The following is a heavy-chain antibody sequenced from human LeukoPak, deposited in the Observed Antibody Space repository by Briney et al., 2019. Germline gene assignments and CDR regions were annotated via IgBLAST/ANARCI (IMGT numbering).Heavy chain of an antibody. V-gene: IGHV3-21*01. CDR2: IISSSSYI. CDR1: GFTFSSYS. CDR3: ARHLDCGGDCSPSSGYYMDV. Sequence: GGSLRLSCAASGFTFSSYSMNWVRQAPGKGRECVSSIISSSSYIYYADSVKGRFTISRDNAKNSLYLQMNSLRAEDTAVYYCARHLDCGGDCSPSSGYYMDVWGKGTTVTVSS. J-gene: IGHJ6*03. D-gene: IGHD2-21*01.